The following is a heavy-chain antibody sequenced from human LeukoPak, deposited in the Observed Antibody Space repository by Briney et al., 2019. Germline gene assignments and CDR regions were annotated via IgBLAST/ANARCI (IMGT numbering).Heavy chain of an antibody. CDR2: IYYSGST. Sequence: TSETLSLTCTVSGGSISSYYWSWIRQPPGKGLEWVGYIYYSGSTNYNPSLKSRVTISVDTSKNQFSLKLSSVTAADTAVYYCARVGYCSSSTGAIKALDIWGQGTVVTVSS. J-gene: IGHJ3*02. D-gene: IGHD2-2*01. V-gene: IGHV4-59*01. CDR3: ARVGYCSSSTGAIKALDI. CDR1: GGSISSYY.